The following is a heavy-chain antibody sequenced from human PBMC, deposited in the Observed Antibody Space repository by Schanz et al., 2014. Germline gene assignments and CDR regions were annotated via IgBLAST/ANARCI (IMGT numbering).Heavy chain of an antibody. CDR1: GFIFSSYN. D-gene: IGHD1-1*01. CDR2: LSSDSRHV. V-gene: IGHV3-21*06. Sequence: EVQLVESGGGLVKPGGSLRLSCVASGFIFSSYNMNWVRQSPGKGLEWVSFLSSDSRHVYYVESAKGRFTISRDNAKNSLYLQMDSLRADDTAVYYCARDGIAATTDFEYWGQGVLVTVSS. J-gene: IGHJ4*02. CDR3: ARDGIAATTDFEY.